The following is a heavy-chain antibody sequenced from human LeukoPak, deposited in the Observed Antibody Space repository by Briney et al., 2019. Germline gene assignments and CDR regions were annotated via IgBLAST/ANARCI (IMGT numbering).Heavy chain of an antibody. CDR1: GFAFSSYA. J-gene: IGHJ4*02. CDR2: ISGSGGST. D-gene: IGHD3-10*01. Sequence: GGSLRLSCAASGFAFSSYAMSWVRHAPGEGLEWVSAISGSGGSTYYADSVKGRFTISRDNSKNTLYLQMNSLRAEDTAGYYCAKGMVLFTMVRGAFDYWGQGTLVTVSS. V-gene: IGHV3-23*01. CDR3: AKGMVLFTMVRGAFDY.